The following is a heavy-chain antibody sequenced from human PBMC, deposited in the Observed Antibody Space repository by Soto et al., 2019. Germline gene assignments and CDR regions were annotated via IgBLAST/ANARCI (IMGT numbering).Heavy chain of an antibody. Sequence: SETLSLTCAVYGGSFSGYYWSWIRQPPGKGLEWIGEINHSGSTNYNPFLKSRVTISVDTSKNQFSLKLSSVTAADTAVYYCARRYYDFWSGYYRYWGQGTLVTVSS. V-gene: IGHV4-34*01. CDR2: INHSGST. J-gene: IGHJ4*02. CDR1: GGSFSGYY. D-gene: IGHD3-3*01. CDR3: ARRYYDFWSGYYRY.